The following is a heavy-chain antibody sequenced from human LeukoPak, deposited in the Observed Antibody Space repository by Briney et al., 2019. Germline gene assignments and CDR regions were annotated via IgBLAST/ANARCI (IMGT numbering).Heavy chain of an antibody. V-gene: IGHV4-34*01. D-gene: IGHD3-22*01. CDR3: AYSSEFQQH. CDR2: INHGGST. J-gene: IGHJ1*01. CDR1: GGSFSDYY. Sequence: PSETLSLTCAVYGGSFSDYYWSSFRQPPGKGLEWIGEINHGGSTNYNPSLKSRVTISVDTSKNQFSLKLSSVTAADTAVYYCAYSSEFQQHWGQGTLVTVSS.